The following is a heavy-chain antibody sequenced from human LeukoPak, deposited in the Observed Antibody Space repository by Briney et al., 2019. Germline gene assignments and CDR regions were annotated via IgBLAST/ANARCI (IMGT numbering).Heavy chain of an antibody. CDR1: GFTFSTYT. CDR2: ISSNGGST. D-gene: IGHD3-3*01. Sequence: GSLRLSCAASGFTFSTYTMHWVRQAPGKGLEYVSGISSNGGSTYYANSAKGRFTISRDNSKNTLYLQMGSLRAEDMAVYYCAREITITIVGVVMSRYMDVWGKGTTVTVSS. V-gene: IGHV3-64*01. CDR3: AREITITIVGVVMSRYMDV. J-gene: IGHJ6*03.